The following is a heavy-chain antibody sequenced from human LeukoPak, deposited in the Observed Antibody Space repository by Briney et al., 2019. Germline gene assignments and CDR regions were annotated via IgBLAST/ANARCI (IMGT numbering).Heavy chain of an antibody. CDR1: GYTFTSYY. D-gene: IGHD6-13*01. CDR3: ARDADSSWSVADFDY. V-gene: IGHV1-46*01. CDR2: INPSGGST. Sequence: ASVKVSCKASGYTFTSYYMHWVRQAPGQGLEWMGIINPSGGSTSYAQKFQGRVTMTRDTTTSTVYMELSSLRSEDTAVYYCARDADSSWSVADFDYWGQGTLVTVSS. J-gene: IGHJ4*02.